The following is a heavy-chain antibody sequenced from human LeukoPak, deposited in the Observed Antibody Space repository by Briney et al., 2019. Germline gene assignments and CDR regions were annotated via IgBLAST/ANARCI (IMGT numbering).Heavy chain of an antibody. J-gene: IGHJ4*02. V-gene: IGHV1-2*06. D-gene: IGHD3-3*01. CDR1: GYTFTGYY. Sequence: ASVKVSCKASGYTFTGYYMHWVRQAPGQGLEWMGRINHNSGGTNYAQKFQGRVTMTRDTSISTAYMELSRLRSDDTAVYYCARELYDFWSGYYPDYWGQGTLVTVSS. CDR2: INHNSGGT. CDR3: ARELYDFWSGYYPDY.